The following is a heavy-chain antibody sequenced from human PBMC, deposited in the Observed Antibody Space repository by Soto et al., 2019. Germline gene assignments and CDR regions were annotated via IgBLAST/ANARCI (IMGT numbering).Heavy chain of an antibody. D-gene: IGHD3-22*01. Sequence: GGSLSLSGAASGFSFDDYAMHWVRQAPGKGLEWVSSISWNSATIYYADSVKGRFTISRDNAKNSLYLQMNSLRAEDTALYYCAKERDSSLSVVIWDYWGQGTMVTVSS. V-gene: IGHV3-9*01. J-gene: IGHJ4*02. CDR2: ISWNSATI. CDR3: AKERDSSLSVVIWDY. CDR1: GFSFDDYA.